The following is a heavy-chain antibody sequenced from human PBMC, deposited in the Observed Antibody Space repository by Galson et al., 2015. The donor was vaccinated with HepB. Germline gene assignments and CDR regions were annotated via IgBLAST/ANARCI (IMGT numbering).Heavy chain of an antibody. Sequence: SLRLSCAASGFTFSNAWMSWVRQAPGKGLEWVGRIKSKSDGGTTDYAAPVKARFTISRDDSKNTLYLQMNSLKTEDTAVYYCTTGLQYRSGWVPYNHYGMDVWGQGTTVTVSS. J-gene: IGHJ6*02. CDR2: IKSKSDGGTT. D-gene: IGHD6-19*01. V-gene: IGHV3-15*01. CDR3: TTGLQYRSGWVPYNHYGMDV. CDR1: GFTFSNAW.